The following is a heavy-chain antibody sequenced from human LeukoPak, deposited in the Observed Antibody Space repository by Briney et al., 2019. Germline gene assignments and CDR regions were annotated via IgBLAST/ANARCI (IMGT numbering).Heavy chain of an antibody. CDR3: ARDPVGTTVDY. Sequence: KPGGSLRLSCAASGFTFSTYSMNWDRQAPGKGLEWVSCISSGSTYIYYADSVKGRFTISRDNAKNSLYLQMNSLRADDTAVYYCARDPVGTTVDYWGHRTLLTVSS. J-gene: IGHJ4*01. V-gene: IGHV3-21*01. CDR2: ISSGSTYI. D-gene: IGHD4-17*01. CDR1: GFTFSTYS.